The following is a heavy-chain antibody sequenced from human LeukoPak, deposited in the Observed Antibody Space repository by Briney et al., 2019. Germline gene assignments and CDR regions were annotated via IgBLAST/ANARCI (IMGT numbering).Heavy chain of an antibody. D-gene: IGHD1-26*01. CDR3: ARAGIVGASTESPFDY. V-gene: IGHV3-48*03. CDR2: ISSGGSTT. Sequence: PGGSLRLSCAASGFNFRGYEMKWVRQAPGKGLECVSYISSGGSTTYYADSVKGRFTISRDNAKNSLYLQMNSLRPEDTAVYYCARAGIVGASTESPFDYWGQGTVVTVSS. J-gene: IGHJ4*02. CDR1: GFNFRGYE.